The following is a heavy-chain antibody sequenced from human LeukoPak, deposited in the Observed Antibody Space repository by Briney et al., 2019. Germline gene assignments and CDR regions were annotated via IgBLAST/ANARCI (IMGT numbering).Heavy chain of an antibody. CDR3: ARDRSSYGFTDDY. J-gene: IGHJ4*02. CDR1: GYTFTRYY. D-gene: IGHD1-26*01. V-gene: IGHV1-46*01. CDR2: INPSGGST. Sequence: ASVKVSCKASGYTFTRYYMHWVRQAPGQGLEWMGIINPSGGSTSYAQKFQGRVTMTRDMSTSTVYMELSSLRSEDTAVYYCARDRSSYGFTDDYWAREPWSPSPQ.